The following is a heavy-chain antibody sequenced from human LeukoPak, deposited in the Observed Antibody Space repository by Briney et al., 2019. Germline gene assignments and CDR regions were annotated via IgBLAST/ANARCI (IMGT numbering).Heavy chain of an antibody. D-gene: IGHD3-22*01. J-gene: IGHJ4*02. CDR1: GFTFRNYA. CDR3: ARDSTYYYDSSGYPPDY. CDR2: ISSSSSYI. V-gene: IGHV3-21*01. Sequence: GGSLRLSCADSGFTFRNYAMTWVRQAPGKGLEWVSSISSSSSYIYYADSVKGRFTISRDNAKNSLYLQMNSLRAEDTAVYYCARDSTYYYDSSGYPPDYWGQGTLVTVSS.